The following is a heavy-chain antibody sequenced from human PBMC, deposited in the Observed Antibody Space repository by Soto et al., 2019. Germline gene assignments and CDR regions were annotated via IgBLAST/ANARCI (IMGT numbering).Heavy chain of an antibody. CDR2: ISGSGDNT. J-gene: IGHJ6*02. V-gene: IGHV3-23*01. Sequence: PGGSLRLSCAASGFILSSYAMTWVRQAPGKGLEWVSAISGSGDNTYDADSLKGRFTISRDNAKNSLYLQMNRLRAEDTAVYYCARVSWREKYGMDVWGQGTTVTVSS. CDR3: ARVSWREKYGMDV. CDR1: GFILSSYA.